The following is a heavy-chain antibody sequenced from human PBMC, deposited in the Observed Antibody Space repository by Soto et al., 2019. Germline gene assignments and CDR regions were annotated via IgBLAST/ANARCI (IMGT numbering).Heavy chain of an antibody. J-gene: IGHJ3*02. Sequence: ASVKVSCKASGYTFTSYGISWVRQAPGQGLEWMGWISAYNGNTNYAQKLQGRVTMTTDTSTSTAYMELSSLRSEDTAVYYCARGKGYCSSTSCPNDAFDIWGQGTMVTVSS. D-gene: IGHD2-2*01. CDR3: ARGKGYCSSTSCPNDAFDI. V-gene: IGHV1-18*01. CDR1: GYTFTSYG. CDR2: ISAYNGNT.